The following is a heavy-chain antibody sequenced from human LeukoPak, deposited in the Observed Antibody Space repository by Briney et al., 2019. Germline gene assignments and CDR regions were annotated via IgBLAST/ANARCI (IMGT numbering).Heavy chain of an antibody. CDR3: ARDSDYYGSGSYTY. Sequence: SETLSLTCTVSGGSISSYYWSWIRQPPGKGLEWIGYIYYSGSTNYNPSLKSRVTISVDTSKNQFSLKLSSVTAADTAVYYCARDSDYYGSGSYTYWGQGTLVTVSS. V-gene: IGHV4-59*01. J-gene: IGHJ4*02. CDR1: GGSISSYY. CDR2: IYYSGST. D-gene: IGHD3-10*01.